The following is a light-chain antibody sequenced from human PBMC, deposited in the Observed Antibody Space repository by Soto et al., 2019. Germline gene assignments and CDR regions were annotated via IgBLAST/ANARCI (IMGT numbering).Light chain of an antibody. CDR1: QNIDIS. J-gene: IGKJ1*01. CDR2: AAS. CDR3: QHDENRSWA. Sequence: IPLSQFASTRTSSFGERFTITWLASQNIDISLAWFQQRPGQAPKVLIYAASGLASGVPSTFSGSGSGTEFTLTISSRQPDDFATYFCQHDENRSWAFGQGTKVDIK. V-gene: IGKV1-5*01.